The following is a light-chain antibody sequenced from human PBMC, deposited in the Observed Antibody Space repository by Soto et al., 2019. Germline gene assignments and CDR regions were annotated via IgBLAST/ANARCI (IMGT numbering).Light chain of an antibody. V-gene: IGKV1-39*01. Sequence: DIQMTQSPSSLSASVGDRVTITCRASQSISTHLNWYQQKPGKAPNLLIYAASSLHSGVPSRFSGSGSGTDFTLTISSLQPEDFATYFCQQSYITPAGFGGGTKVEIK. CDR3: QQSYITPAG. CDR2: AAS. J-gene: IGKJ4*01. CDR1: QSISTH.